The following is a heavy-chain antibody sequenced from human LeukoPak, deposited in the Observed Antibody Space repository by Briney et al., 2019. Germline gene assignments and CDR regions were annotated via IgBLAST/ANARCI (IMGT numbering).Heavy chain of an antibody. J-gene: IGHJ5*02. CDR3: ARVAHGYCSSTSCYTGGATGWFDP. CDR2: INHSVST. Sequence: SETLSLTCAVYGGSFSGYYWSWIRQPPGKGLEWIGEINHSVSTNYNPSLKSRVTISVDTSKNQFSLKLSSVTAADTAVYYCARVAHGYCSSTSCYTGGATGWFDPWGQGTLVTVSS. V-gene: IGHV4-34*01. D-gene: IGHD2-2*02. CDR1: GGSFSGYY.